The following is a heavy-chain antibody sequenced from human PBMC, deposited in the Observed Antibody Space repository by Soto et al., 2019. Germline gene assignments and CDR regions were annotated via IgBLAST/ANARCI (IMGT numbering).Heavy chain of an antibody. J-gene: IGHJ4*01. CDR1: GGSFSGYY. CDR3: ASYCTREGSARNCYYGRDY. V-gene: IGHV4-34*01. Sequence: SETLSLTCAVYGGSFSGYYWSWIRQPPGKGLEWIGEINHSGSTNYNPSLKSRVTISVDTSKNQFSLKLSSVTAADTAVYYCASYCTREGSARNCYYGRDYWGQGTLVTVSS. CDR2: INHSGST. D-gene: IGHD1-26*01.